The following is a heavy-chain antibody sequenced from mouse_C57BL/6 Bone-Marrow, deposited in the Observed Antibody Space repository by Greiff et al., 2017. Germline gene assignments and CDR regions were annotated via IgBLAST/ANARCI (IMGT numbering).Heavy chain of an antibody. V-gene: IGHV1-55*01. CDR3: ARDDYDEAY. CDR2: IFPGSGST. CDR1: GYTFTSYW. D-gene: IGHD2-4*01. J-gene: IGHJ3*01. Sequence: QVQLQQSGAALVQPGASVKMSCKASGYTFTSYWITWVKQRPGQGLEWIGDIFPGSGSTNYNEKFKGKATLTVDTSSNTAYMQLSSLTSEDSAVYYCARDDYDEAYWGQGTLVTVSA.